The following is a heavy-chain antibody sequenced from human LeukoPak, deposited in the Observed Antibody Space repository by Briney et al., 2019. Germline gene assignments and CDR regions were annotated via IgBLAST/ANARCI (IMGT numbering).Heavy chain of an antibody. D-gene: IGHD2-2*02. CDR3: ARSVRRRVVPAAIHSDY. CDR1: GGSFSGYY. Sequence: SETLSLTCAVYGGSFSGYYWSWIRQPPGEGLEWIGEINHSGSTNYNPSLKSRVTISVDTSKNQFSLKLSSVTAADTAVYYCARSVRRRVVPAAIHSDYWGQGTLVTVSS. J-gene: IGHJ4*02. V-gene: IGHV4-34*01. CDR2: INHSGST.